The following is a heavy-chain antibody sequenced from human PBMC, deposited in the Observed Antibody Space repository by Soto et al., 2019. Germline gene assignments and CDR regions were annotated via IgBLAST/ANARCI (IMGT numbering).Heavy chain of an antibody. J-gene: IGHJ4*02. CDR3: AKEDYDILTGYWNYFDY. D-gene: IGHD3-9*01. V-gene: IGHV3-23*01. CDR1: GFTFSSYA. Sequence: PGGSLRLSCAASGFTFSSYAMSWVRQAQGKGLEWVSAISGSGGSTYYADSVKGRFTISRDNSKNTLYLQMNSLRAEDTAVYYCAKEDYDILTGYWNYFDYWGQGTLVPVSS. CDR2: ISGSGGST.